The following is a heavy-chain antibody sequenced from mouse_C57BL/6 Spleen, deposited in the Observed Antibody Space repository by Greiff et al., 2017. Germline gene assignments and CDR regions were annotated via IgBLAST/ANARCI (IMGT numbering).Heavy chain of an antibody. J-gene: IGHJ2*01. CDR3: ARYGLYGSSYGNYFGY. V-gene: IGHV1-64*01. D-gene: IGHD1-1*01. Sequence: VKLMESGAELVKPGASVKLSCKASGYTFTSYWMHWVKQRPGHGLEWIGMIHPNSGSTNYNEKFKSKATLTVDKSSSTAYMQLSSLTSEDSAVYYCARYGLYGSSYGNYFGYWGQGTTLTVSS. CDR1: GYTFTSYW. CDR2: IHPNSGST.